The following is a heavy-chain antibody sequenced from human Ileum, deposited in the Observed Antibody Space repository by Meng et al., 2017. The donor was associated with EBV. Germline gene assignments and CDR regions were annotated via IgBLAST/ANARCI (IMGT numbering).Heavy chain of an antibody. J-gene: IGHJ4*02. CDR1: GGSISSYY. Sequence: VRLQEAGPGLVKPSRTLSRTCTVSGGSISSYYWSWIRQPPGKGLEWIGYIYYSGSTNYNPSLNSRVTISVDTSKNQFSLNLSSVTAADTAVYYCARGGWSLDYWGQGTLVTVSS. CDR3: ARGGWSLDY. CDR2: IYYSGST. D-gene: IGHD2-15*01. V-gene: IGHV4-59*08.